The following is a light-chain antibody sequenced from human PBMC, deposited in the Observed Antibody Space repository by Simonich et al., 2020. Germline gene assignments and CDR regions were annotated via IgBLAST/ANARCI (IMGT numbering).Light chain of an antibody. CDR3: CSYAGSSNAV. V-gene: IGLV2-23*01. CDR1: SSDVGSYNL. CDR2: EGS. Sequence: QSALTQPASVSGSPGQSITISCTGTSSDVGSYNLVSWYQQHPGRAPKLMIYEGSKRPSVVSNRFSGSKSGNTASLTISGLQAEDEADYYCCSYAGSSNAVFGGGTQLTVL. J-gene: IGLJ7*01.